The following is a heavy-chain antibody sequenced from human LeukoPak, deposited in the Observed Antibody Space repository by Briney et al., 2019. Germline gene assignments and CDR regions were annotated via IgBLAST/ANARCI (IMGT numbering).Heavy chain of an antibody. V-gene: IGHV1-69*04. J-gene: IGHJ6*02. D-gene: IGHD3-10*01. CDR3: ARDERWFGDYYYYYGMDV. Sequence: GASVKVSCKASGYTFTSYGISWVRQAPGQGLEWMGRIIPILGIANYAQKFQGRVTITADKSTSTAYMELSSLRSEDTAVYYCARDERWFGDYYYYYGMDVWGQGTTVTVSS. CDR2: IIPILGIA. CDR1: GYTFTSYG.